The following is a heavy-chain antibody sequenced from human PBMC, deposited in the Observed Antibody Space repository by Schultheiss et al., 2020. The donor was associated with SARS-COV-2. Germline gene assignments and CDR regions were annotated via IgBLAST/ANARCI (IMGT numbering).Heavy chain of an antibody. CDR2: INPNSGGT. V-gene: IGHV1-2*02. CDR3: AKMSSTMWYEGS. D-gene: IGHD2-2*01. J-gene: IGHJ5*02. Sequence: ASVKVSCKASGYTFTGYYMHWVRQAPGQGLEWMGWINPNSGGTNYAQKFQGRVTMTRDTSISTAYMELSRLRSDDTAVYYCAKMSSTMWYEGSWGQGTLVTVSS. CDR1: GYTFTGYY.